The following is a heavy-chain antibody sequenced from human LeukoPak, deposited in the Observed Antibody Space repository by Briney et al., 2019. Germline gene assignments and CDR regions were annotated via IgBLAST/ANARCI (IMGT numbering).Heavy chain of an antibody. V-gene: IGHV3-23*01. Sequence: GGSLRLSCAASGFTFSSYAMSWIRQAPGKGLEWVSAISGSGGSTYYADSMKGRFTISRDNSKNTLYLQMNSLRAEDTAVYYCAKDPGSTAPYNWFDPWGQGTLVTVSS. CDR2: ISGSGGST. J-gene: IGHJ5*02. D-gene: IGHD1-14*01. CDR1: GFTFSSYA. CDR3: AKDPGSTAPYNWFDP.